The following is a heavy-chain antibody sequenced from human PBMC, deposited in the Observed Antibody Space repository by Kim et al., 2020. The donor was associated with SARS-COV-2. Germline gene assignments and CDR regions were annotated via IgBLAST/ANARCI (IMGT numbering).Heavy chain of an antibody. CDR3: ARVDHDYGDSGGGRYYYYYMDV. D-gene: IGHD4-17*01. J-gene: IGHJ6*03. CDR1: GGSISSYY. V-gene: IGHV4-59*01. Sequence: SETLSLTCTVSGGSISSYYWSWIRQPPGKGLEWIGYIYYSGSTNYNPSLKSRVTISVDTSKNQFSLKLSTVTAADTAVYYCARVDHDYGDSGGGRYYYYYMDVWGKGTTVTVSS. CDR2: IYYSGST.